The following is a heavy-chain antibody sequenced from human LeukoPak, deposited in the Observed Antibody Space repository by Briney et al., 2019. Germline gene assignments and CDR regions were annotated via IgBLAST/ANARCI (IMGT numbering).Heavy chain of an antibody. V-gene: IGHV4-4*07. CDR2: IYGSGIT. D-gene: IGHD3-22*01. Sequence: SETLSLTCTVSGGSIISNYWSWIRQSAGTGLEWIGRIYGSGITDYNPSLKSRVTMSLDTSRKQFSLRLTSVTAADTAVYYCARLKFYDSSGYSPGYYMDVWGKGTTVSVFS. J-gene: IGHJ6*03. CDR1: GGSIISNY. CDR3: ARLKFYDSSGYSPGYYMDV.